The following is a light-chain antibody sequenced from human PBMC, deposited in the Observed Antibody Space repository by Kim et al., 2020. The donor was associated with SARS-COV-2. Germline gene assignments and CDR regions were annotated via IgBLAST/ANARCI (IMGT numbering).Light chain of an antibody. CDR2: GAY. V-gene: IGKV3-20*01. CDR1: HSVTNDC. J-gene: IGKJ2*01. CDR3: QQYGNSPVT. Sequence: ENVLTQSPGTLSLSPGEGATLACRASHSVTNDCLAWLQQKPGQPPRLLIYGAYNRATGIPDRFSGSGSGTDFTLTISRLEPEDFALYCCQQYGNSPVTFGQGTKVDIK.